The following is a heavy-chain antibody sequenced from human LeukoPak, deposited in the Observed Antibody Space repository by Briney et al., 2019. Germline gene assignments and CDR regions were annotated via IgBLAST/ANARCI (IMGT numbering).Heavy chain of an antibody. CDR2: IIPILGIA. CDR3: AGGKDIVVVVAATPFDY. D-gene: IGHD2-15*01. J-gene: IGHJ4*02. V-gene: IGHV1-69*04. CDR1: GGTFSSYA. Sequence: SVKVSCKASGGTFSSYAISWVRQAPGQGLEWMGRIIPILGIANYAQKFQGRVTITADKSTSTAYMELSSLRSEDTAVYYCAGGKDIVVVVAATPFDYWGQGTLVTVSS.